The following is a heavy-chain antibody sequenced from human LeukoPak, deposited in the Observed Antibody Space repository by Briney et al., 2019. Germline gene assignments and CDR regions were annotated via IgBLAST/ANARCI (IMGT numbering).Heavy chain of an antibody. J-gene: IGHJ5*02. CDR3: ARVSPAGYDILTGYYVGLGWFDP. D-gene: IGHD3-9*01. Sequence: ASVKVPCKASGYTFTSYGISWVRQAPGQGLEWMGWISAYNGNTNYAQKLQGRVTMTTDTSTSTAYMELRSLRSDDTAVYYCARVSPAGYDILTGYYVGLGWFDPWGQGTLVTVSS. CDR2: ISAYNGNT. CDR1: GYTFTSYG. V-gene: IGHV1-18*01.